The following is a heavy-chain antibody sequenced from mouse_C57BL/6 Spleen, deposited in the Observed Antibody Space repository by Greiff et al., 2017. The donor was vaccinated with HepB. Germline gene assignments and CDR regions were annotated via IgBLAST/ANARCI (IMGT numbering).Heavy chain of an antibody. V-gene: IGHV1-19*01. J-gene: IGHJ2*01. Sequence: EVQLQQSGPVLVKPGASVKMSCKASGYTFTDYYMNWVKQSHGKSLEWIGVINPYNGGTSYNQKFKGKATLTVDKSSSTAYMELNSLTSEDSAVYYCARGSTGTVDYWGQGTTLTVSS. CDR2: INPYNGGT. D-gene: IGHD4-1*02. CDR1: GYTFTDYY. CDR3: ARGSTGTVDY.